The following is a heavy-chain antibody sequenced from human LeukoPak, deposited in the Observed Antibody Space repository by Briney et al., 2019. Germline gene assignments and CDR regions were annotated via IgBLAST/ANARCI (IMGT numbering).Heavy chain of an antibody. CDR1: GFTFSNYA. CDR2: RSYDGSNK. J-gene: IGHJ6*03. Sequence: GGSLRLSCAAPGFTFSNYAMHWVRQAPGKGLEWVAVRSYDGSNKYYADSVKGRFTISRDNSKNTLYLQMNSLRVEDTAVYYCARDPGPYGDYMDVWGKGTTVTVSS. D-gene: IGHD1-1*01. CDR3: ARDPGPYGDYMDV. V-gene: IGHV3-30*04.